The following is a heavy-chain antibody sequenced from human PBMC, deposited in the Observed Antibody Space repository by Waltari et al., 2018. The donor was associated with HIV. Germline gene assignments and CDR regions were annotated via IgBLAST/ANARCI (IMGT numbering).Heavy chain of an antibody. V-gene: IGHV1-69*16. CDR2: IVPILGPA. CDR3: TRLGGGNGDRYWHFVL. D-gene: IGHD4-17*01. Sequence: QPSAAERKSVESSVDIGSTRIIRWVRQAPGQATGLGLEWMGGIVPILGPATYAQKFQGRLKITADESTRKTYMELRSLRSDDTALYYCTRLGGGNGDRYWHFVLWGRGTLVTVSS. CDR1: VDIGSTRI. J-gene: IGHJ2*01.